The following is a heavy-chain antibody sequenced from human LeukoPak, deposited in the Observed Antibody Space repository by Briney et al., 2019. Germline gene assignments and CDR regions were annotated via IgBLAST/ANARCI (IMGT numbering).Heavy chain of an antibody. V-gene: IGHV4-39*01. CDR2: VYYSGAA. D-gene: IGHD3-3*01. CDR1: GGSISSSYYY. J-gene: IGHJ4*02. Sequence: PSETLSLTCTVSGGSISSSYYYWGWIRQPPGKRLEWIGSVYYSGAAYYSPSLKSRVTLSVDTSKNQFSLKLTSVTAADTAVYYCASSGKRLWSPSGYWGQGTLVTVSS. CDR3: ASSGKRLWSPSGY.